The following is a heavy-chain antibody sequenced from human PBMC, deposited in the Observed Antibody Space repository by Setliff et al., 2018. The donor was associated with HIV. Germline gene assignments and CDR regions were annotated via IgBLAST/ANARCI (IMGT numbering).Heavy chain of an antibody. Sequence: SETLSLTCTVSGDSISSSSYYWGWIRQPPGKGLEWIGSIYYSGSTYYRPSLKSRVTISVDTSKNQFSLKLSSVTAADTAVYYCARDGVVPKYYGMDVWGQGTTVTVSS. J-gene: IGHJ6*02. CDR3: ARDGVVPKYYGMDV. D-gene: IGHD2-2*01. CDR1: GDSISSSSYY. CDR2: IYYSGST. V-gene: IGHV4-39*07.